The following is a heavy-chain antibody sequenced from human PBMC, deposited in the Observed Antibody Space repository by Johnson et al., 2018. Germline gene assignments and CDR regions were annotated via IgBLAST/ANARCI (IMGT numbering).Heavy chain of an antibody. D-gene: IGHD3-22*01. J-gene: IGHJ3*01. CDR1: GLTFNDYA. CDR3: ARSYYDSSGYVLLGAFDA. CDR2: VSWISGSI. Sequence: EVQLVESGGGLVLPGRSLRLSCATSGLTFNDYAMYWVRQAPGKGLEWVSGVSWISGSIGHAYSVQGRFTISRDSAKNSLSLQMYSLRAEDTAVDYCARSYYDSSGYVLLGAFDAWGQGTMVTVSS. V-gene: IGHV3-9*01.